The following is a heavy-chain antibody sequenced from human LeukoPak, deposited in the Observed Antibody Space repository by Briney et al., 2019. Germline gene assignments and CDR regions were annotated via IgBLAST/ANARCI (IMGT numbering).Heavy chain of an antibody. J-gene: IGHJ4*02. CDR2: INHSGST. D-gene: IGHD3-10*01. Sequence: SETLSLTCAVYGGSFSGYYWSWIRQPPGKGLEWIGEINHSGSTNYNPSLKSRVTISVDTSKNQFSLKLSSVTAADTAVYYCASGGAITMVRGVITHFDYWGQGTLVTVSS. CDR3: ASGGAITMVRGVITHFDY. V-gene: IGHV4-34*01. CDR1: GGSFSGYY.